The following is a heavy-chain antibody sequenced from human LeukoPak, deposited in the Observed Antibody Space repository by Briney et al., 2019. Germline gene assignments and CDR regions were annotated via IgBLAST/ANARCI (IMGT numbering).Heavy chain of an antibody. D-gene: IGHD3-10*01. CDR3: AREGYYGSGSPPSLHFDY. Sequence: GGSLRLSCAASGFTFRNYVIHWVRQAPGKGLEWVAVTSSDLNVKLYADSVKGRFTISRDNSRSTLYLQMNSLRPEDTAIYYCAREGYYGSGSPPSLHFDYWGQGTLVTVSS. J-gene: IGHJ4*02. V-gene: IGHV3-30-3*01. CDR1: GFTFRNYV. CDR2: TSSDLNVK.